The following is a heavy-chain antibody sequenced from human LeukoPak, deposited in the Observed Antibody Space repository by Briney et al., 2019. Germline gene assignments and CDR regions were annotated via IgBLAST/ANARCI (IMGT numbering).Heavy chain of an antibody. V-gene: IGHV3-21*01. CDR1: GYTFSDFS. CDR3: VRLRRNNDRSGYYYYYDY. J-gene: IGHJ4*02. Sequence: GGSLRLSCAASGYTFSDFSVNWVRQAPGKGLEWVSSISVRSNYRYYADSVRGRFTISRDDARGSLFLQMNSLRAEDTAVYSCVRLRRNNDRSGYYYYYDYWGQGTLVTVSS. CDR2: ISVRSNYR. D-gene: IGHD3-22*01.